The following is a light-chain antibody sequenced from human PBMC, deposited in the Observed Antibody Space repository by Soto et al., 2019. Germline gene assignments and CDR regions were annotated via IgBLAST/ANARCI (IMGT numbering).Light chain of an antibody. J-gene: IGKJ2*01. CDR1: QSVDSTY. CDR2: GAS. V-gene: IGKV3-20*01. Sequence: DIVLTQSPGTLSLSPGERATLSCRASQSVDSTYLAWYQQKPGQAPRLLIFGASSRATGIPDRFSCSGSGTDFTLTISRLEPDDFAVYYCQRYGRSPPYTFGQGPKLEIK. CDR3: QRYGRSPPYT.